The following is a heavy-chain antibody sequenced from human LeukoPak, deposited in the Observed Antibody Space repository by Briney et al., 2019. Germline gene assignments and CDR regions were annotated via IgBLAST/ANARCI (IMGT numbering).Heavy chain of an antibody. Sequence: PSETLSLTCTVSGGSISSYYWSWIRQPPGKGLEWIGYIYYSGSTNYNPSLKSRVTISVDTSKNQFSLKLSSVTAADTAVYYCARVSYFLYYFDYWGQGTLVTVSS. CDR1: GGSISSYY. D-gene: IGHD2/OR15-2a*01. V-gene: IGHV4-59*01. J-gene: IGHJ4*02. CDR3: ARVSYFLYYFDY. CDR2: IYYSGST.